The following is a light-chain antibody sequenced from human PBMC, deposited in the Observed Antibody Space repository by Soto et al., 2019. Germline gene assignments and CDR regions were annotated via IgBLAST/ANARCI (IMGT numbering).Light chain of an antibody. CDR3: QQLDSYPIT. CDR1: QGISSF. V-gene: IGKV1-9*01. CDR2: APS. J-gene: IGKJ5*01. Sequence: QLTQSPSSLSASVGDTVTITCRASQGISSFLAWYQHKPGKDPVLLISAPSTLRTGVPSRFSGSGSGTDFTLTISSLQPEDFATYYCQQLDSYPITFGQGTRLEIK.